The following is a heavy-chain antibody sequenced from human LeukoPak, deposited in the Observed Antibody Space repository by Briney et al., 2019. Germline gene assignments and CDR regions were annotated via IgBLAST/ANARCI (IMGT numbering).Heavy chain of an antibody. J-gene: IGHJ5*02. CDR2: IYPGDSDT. CDR1: GYSITGYW. Sequence: GESLKISCKGFGYSITGYWIVWVRQMPGKGLEWMGIIYPGDSDTRYSPSFQGQVTISADKSISTAYLQWSSLRASDTAMYYCARCSGSAETTPFDPWGEGTLVTLSS. D-gene: IGHD3-10*02. CDR3: ARCSGSAETTPFDP. V-gene: IGHV5-51*01.